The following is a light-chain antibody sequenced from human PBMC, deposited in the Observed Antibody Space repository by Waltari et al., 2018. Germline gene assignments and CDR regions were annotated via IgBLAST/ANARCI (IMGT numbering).Light chain of an antibody. Sequence: DIQMINSPSTLSASVGCRDTNTCRASQSISSWLALYQQKPGKAPKLLIYKASSLESGVPSRFSGSGSGTEFTLTISSLQPDDFATYYCQQYNSYSGRTFGQGTKVEIK. CDR1: QSISSW. CDR2: KAS. J-gene: IGKJ1*01. V-gene: IGKV1-5*03. CDR3: QQYNSYSGRT.